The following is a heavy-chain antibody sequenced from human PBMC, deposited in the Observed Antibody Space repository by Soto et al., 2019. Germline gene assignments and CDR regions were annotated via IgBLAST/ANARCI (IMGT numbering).Heavy chain of an antibody. J-gene: IGHJ4*02. Sequence: QVQLQESGPGLVKPSQTLSLTCTVSGGSISNPDYYWNWIRQPPGKGLEWIGSIFFNGDTSYNPSLKSRLNISVDTSKNHFSLSLRSVTASDTAVYFCDREGRLQSLDYWGQGTVVTVSS. D-gene: IGHD4-4*01. CDR3: DREGRLQSLDY. CDR1: GGSISNPDYY. CDR2: IFFNGDT. V-gene: IGHV4-30-4*01.